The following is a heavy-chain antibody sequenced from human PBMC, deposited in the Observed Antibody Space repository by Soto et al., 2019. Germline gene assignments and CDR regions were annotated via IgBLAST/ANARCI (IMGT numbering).Heavy chain of an antibody. V-gene: IGHV4-4*02. D-gene: IGHD5-12*01. Sequence: KASETLSLTCAVSGDSINSSHWCNWVRQPPGKGLEWIGQISHSGSTNYNPSLTSRVTISVDTSKNQFSLKLSSVTAADTAVYYCARGRRWLQMFDYWGQGTLVTVSS. CDR2: ISHSGST. CDR1: GDSINSSHW. CDR3: ARGRRWLQMFDY. J-gene: IGHJ4*02.